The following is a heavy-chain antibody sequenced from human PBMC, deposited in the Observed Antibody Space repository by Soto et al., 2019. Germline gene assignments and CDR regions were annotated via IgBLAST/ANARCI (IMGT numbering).Heavy chain of an antibody. Sequence: ASETLSLTCAVSGGSISSSNWWSWVRQPPGKGLEWIGEIYHSGSTNYNPSLKSRVTISVDKSKNQFSLKLSSVTAADTAVYYCARDGRQLVTYYYGMDVWGQGTTVTVSS. CDR3: ARDGRQLVTYYYGMDV. D-gene: IGHD6-13*01. CDR2: IYHSGST. J-gene: IGHJ6*02. V-gene: IGHV4-4*02. CDR1: GGSISSSNW.